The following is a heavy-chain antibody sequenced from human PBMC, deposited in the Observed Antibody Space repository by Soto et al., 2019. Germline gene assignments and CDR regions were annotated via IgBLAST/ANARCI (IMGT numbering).Heavy chain of an antibody. D-gene: IGHD3-22*01. Sequence: GGSLRLSCVVSGFTVTSNYMSCVRQAPGKGLEWVSVIYSGGSTYYADSVKGRFTISRDHSNNTLFLQMNSLRADDTAVYYCAREPYDSSGYPVGYFDYWGPGTLVTVSS. CDR2: IYSGGST. V-gene: IGHV3-53*01. J-gene: IGHJ4*02. CDR1: GFTVTSNY. CDR3: AREPYDSSGYPVGYFDY.